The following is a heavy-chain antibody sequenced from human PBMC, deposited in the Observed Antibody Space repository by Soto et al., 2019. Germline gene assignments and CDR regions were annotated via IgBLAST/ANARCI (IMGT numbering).Heavy chain of an antibody. Sequence: EVQLVESGGGLVQPGGSLRLSCAASGFTVSSNYMSWVRQAPGKGLEWVSVIYSGGSTYYADSVKGRFTISRDNSKNTLYLQMNSLRAEDTAVYYCAREQERGYSGYFDYWGQGTLVTVSS. CDR2: IYSGGST. CDR1: GFTVSSNY. J-gene: IGHJ4*02. D-gene: IGHD5-12*01. CDR3: AREQERGYSGYFDY. V-gene: IGHV3-66*01.